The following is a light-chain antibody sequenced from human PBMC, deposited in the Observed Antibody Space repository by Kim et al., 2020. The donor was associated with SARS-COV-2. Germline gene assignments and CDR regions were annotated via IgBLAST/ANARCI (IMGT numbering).Light chain of an antibody. CDR3: QVWDSSTAV. Sequence: SYELTQPLSVSVALGQTARVTCGGNNNGSKNVHWYQQKQGQAPVLVIYRDSNRPSGIPERFSGSNSGNTATLTISRAQDGDEADYYCQVWDSSTAVFGGGTKLTVL. CDR2: RDS. CDR1: NNGSKN. V-gene: IGLV3-9*01. J-gene: IGLJ3*02.